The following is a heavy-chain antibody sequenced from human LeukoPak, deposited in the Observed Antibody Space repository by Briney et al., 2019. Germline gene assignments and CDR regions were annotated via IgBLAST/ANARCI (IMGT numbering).Heavy chain of an antibody. CDR2: ISSSSTI. D-gene: IGHD4/OR15-4a*01. CDR1: GFTFSSYS. CDR3: ARSSPGAAYFDY. Sequence: PGGSLRLSCAASGFTFSSYSMNWVRQAPGKGLEWVSYISSSSTIYYADSVKGRFTISRDNAKNSLYLQMNSLRDEDTAVYYCARSSPGAAYFDYWGQGTLVTVSS. V-gene: IGHV3-48*02. J-gene: IGHJ4*02.